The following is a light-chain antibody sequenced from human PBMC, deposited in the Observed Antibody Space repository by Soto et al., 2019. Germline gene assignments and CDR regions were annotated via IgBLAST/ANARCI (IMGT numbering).Light chain of an antibody. V-gene: IGKV3-20*01. CDR3: QQYGSSPPYT. Sequence: EIVLTQSPGTLSLSPGERATLSCRASQSVSSSYLAWYQQKPGQAPRLLIYGASSRATGIPDRFSGSGSGTDFTLTISRLEDDDSAVYYCQQYGSSPPYTFGQGTKLEIK. CDR2: GAS. CDR1: QSVSSSY. J-gene: IGKJ2*01.